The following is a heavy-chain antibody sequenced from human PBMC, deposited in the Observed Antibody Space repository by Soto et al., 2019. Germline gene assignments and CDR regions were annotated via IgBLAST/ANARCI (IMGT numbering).Heavy chain of an antibody. CDR2: IKRDGSEK. CDR3: ARVRATDYEIDY. V-gene: IGHV3-7*03. CDR1: GFMFGSYW. Sequence: GGSLRLSCTASGFMFGSYWMTWVRHVPGKGLQWVANIKRDGSEKYYVDFVKGRFTISRDNADNSVFLDMNNLRVDDTATYYCARVRATDYEIDYWGQGALVTVS. J-gene: IGHJ4*02. D-gene: IGHD4-17*01.